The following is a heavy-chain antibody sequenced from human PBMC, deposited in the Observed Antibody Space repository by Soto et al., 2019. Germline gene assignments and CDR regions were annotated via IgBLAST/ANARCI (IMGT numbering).Heavy chain of an antibody. CDR2: ISYSEST. Sequence: PSETLSLTCTVSGGPISSRGYYCSWIRQFPGKGLEWIGYISYSESTDYNPSLKSRVTISADTSKNQFSLKLSSVTAADTAVYYCAGGNDYAKIGYWGQGAQVTVSS. CDR1: GGPISSRGYY. D-gene: IGHD4-17*01. CDR3: AGGNDYAKIGY. J-gene: IGHJ4*02. V-gene: IGHV4-31*03.